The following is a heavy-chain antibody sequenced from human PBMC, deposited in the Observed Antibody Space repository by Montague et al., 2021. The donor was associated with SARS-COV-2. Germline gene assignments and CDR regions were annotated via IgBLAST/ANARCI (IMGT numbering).Heavy chain of an antibody. V-gene: IGHV2-70*01. Sequence: VKPTQTLTLTCTFSGFSLSTSGMCVSWIRQPPGKAPEWLALIDWDDDKYYSTSLKTRLTISKDTSKNQVVLTMTNMDPVDTATYYCARIWGATRGDAFDIWGQGTMVTVSS. D-gene: IGHD1-26*01. CDR1: GFSLSTSGMC. J-gene: IGHJ3*02. CDR3: ARIWGATRGDAFDI. CDR2: IDWDDDK.